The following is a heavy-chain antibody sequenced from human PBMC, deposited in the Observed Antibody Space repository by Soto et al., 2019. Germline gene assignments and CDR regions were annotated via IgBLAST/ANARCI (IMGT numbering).Heavy chain of an antibody. D-gene: IGHD1-26*01. J-gene: IGHJ3*02. Sequence: EAHLVESGGGLVQPGRSRRLSCAASGFTFSSYAFNWVRQAPGKGLEWISYISVGSGSIFYADSVKGRFTISRDDAQNSLYLQMNTLRDEDTAIYLCVREDKWAFDIGGQGTTVIVSS. CDR1: GFTFSSYA. CDR2: ISVGSGSI. V-gene: IGHV3-48*02. CDR3: VREDKWAFDI.